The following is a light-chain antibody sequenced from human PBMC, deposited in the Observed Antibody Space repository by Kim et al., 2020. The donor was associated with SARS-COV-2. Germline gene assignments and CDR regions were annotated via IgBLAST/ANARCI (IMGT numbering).Light chain of an antibody. V-gene: IGLV1-44*01. CDR3: ASWDDNLGGWV. Sequence: ELTQPPSASGTPGQRVTISCSGSSSDIGSNTVSWYQQFPGATPKLLIYSNVQRPSGVPGRFSGSKSGTSASLAISGLQSEDEADYYCASWDDNLGGWVFGGGTQLTVL. CDR1: SSDIGSNT. CDR2: SNV. J-gene: IGLJ3*02.